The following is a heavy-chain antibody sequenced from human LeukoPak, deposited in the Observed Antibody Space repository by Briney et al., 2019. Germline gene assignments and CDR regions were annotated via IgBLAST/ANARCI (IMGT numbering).Heavy chain of an antibody. CDR3: ATPGPAGDAFDI. Sequence: ASVKVSCKASGYTFTSYGISWVRQAPGQGLEWMGWISAYNGNTNYAQKLQGRVTMTTDTSTSTSYMELRSLRSDDTAVYYCATPGPAGDAFDIWGQGTMVTVSS. CDR2: ISAYNGNT. CDR1: GYTFTSYG. J-gene: IGHJ3*02. V-gene: IGHV1-18*01.